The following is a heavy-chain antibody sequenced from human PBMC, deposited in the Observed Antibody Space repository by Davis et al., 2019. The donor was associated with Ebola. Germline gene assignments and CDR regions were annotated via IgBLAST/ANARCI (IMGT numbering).Heavy chain of an antibody. J-gene: IGHJ4*02. CDR2: IYWDDAK. D-gene: IGHD1-7*01. Sequence: SGPTLVKPTQTLTLTCTFSGFSLSTSGVGVGWIRQPPGKALEWLAFIYWDDAKRYSPSLKSRLTITKDTSGNQVVLVMTNMDPLDTATYYCGHRQGFNSGSGWNSGVFDYWGQGILVTVSS. CDR3: GHRQGFNSGSGWNSGVFDY. CDR1: GFSLSTSGVG. V-gene: IGHV2-5*02.